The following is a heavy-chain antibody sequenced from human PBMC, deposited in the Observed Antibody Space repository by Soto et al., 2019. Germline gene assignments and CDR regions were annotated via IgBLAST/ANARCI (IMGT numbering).Heavy chain of an antibody. J-gene: IGHJ6*02. D-gene: IGHD3-3*01. CDR1: GFTFSSYG. Sequence: GGSLRLSCAASGFTFSSYGMHWVRQAPGKGLEWVAVIWYDGSNKYYADSVKGRFTISRENSKNTLYLQMNSLRAEDTPVYYCARASFLGVVISHYYGMDVWGQGTTV. CDR2: IWYDGSNK. CDR3: ARASFLGVVISHYYGMDV. V-gene: IGHV3-33*01.